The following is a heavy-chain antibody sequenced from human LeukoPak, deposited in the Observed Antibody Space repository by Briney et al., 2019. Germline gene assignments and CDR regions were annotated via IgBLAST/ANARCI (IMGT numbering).Heavy chain of an antibody. V-gene: IGHV4-30-2*01. CDR2: IYHSGST. CDR1: GGSISSGGYS. J-gene: IGHJ4*02. CDR3: ARVSAAGIDY. D-gene: IGHD6-13*01. Sequence: PSQTLSLTCAVSGGSISSGGYSWSWIRQPPGKGLEWIGYIYHSGSTYYNPSLKSRVTISVDRSKNQFSLKLTSVTAADTAVYYCARVSAAGIDYWGQGTLVTVS.